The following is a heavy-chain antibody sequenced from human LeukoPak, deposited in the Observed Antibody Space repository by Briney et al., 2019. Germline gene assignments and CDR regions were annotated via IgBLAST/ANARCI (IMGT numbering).Heavy chain of an antibody. J-gene: IGHJ4*02. Sequence: GRSLRLSCAASGFTFSDYGMHWVRQAPGKGLEWVAVIWYDGSNKYYADSVKGRFTISRDNSRNTLYLQKNSLRAEDTAVYYCVRELPPVVQYYFDYWGPGTLVTVSS. D-gene: IGHD3-22*01. CDR1: GFTFSDYG. CDR3: VRELPPVVQYYFDY. V-gene: IGHV3-33*01. CDR2: IWYDGSNK.